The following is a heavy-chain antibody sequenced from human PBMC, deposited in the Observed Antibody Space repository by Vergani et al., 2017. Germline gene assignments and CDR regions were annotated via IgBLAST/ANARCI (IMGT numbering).Heavy chain of an antibody. J-gene: IGHJ3*02. D-gene: IGHD7-27*01. V-gene: IGHV7-4-1*02. Sequence: QVQLVQSGSELEKPGASVKVSCKASGYTFTNYAMNWVRQAPGQGLEWMGWLNTNTGNPTYAQGFTGRFVFSLDTSVSTAYLHISSLKAEDTAMYYCAKDRIQLGTASDIFDSWGQGTMVTVSS. CDR1: GYTFTNYA. CDR2: LNTNTGNP. CDR3: AKDRIQLGTASDIFDS.